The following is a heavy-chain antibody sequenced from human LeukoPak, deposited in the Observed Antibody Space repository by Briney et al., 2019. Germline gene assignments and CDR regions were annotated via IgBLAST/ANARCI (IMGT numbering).Heavy chain of an antibody. CDR2: INHSGST. V-gene: IGHV4-39*07. D-gene: IGHD3-10*01. J-gene: IGHJ4*02. CDR1: GGSISSSSYY. CDR3: ARARGRGGGSRY. Sequence: SETLSLTCTVSGGSISSSSYYWSWIRQPPGKGLEWIGEINHSGSTNYNPSLKSRVTISVDTSKNQFSLKLSSVTAADTAVYYCARARGRGGGSRYWGQGTLVTVSS.